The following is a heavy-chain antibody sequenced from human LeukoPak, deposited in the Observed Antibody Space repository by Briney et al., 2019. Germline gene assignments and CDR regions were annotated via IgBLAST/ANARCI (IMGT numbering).Heavy chain of an antibody. CDR2: IDPSDSYT. CDR1: GYTFTSNW. J-gene: IGHJ4*02. D-gene: IGHD6-13*01. V-gene: IGHV5-10-1*01. CDR3: ARLAGEYSSAWFLDY. Sequence: EPLKISCTVSGYTFTSNWITWVRQMPGKGPEWMGRIDPSDSYTSYSPSFQGHVSISVDQSTSTAYLQWVSLKDSDTATYYCARLAGEYSSAWFLDYWGQGTLVTVSS.